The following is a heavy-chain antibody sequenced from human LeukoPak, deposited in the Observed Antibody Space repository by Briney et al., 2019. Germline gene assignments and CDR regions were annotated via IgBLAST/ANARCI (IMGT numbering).Heavy chain of an antibody. D-gene: IGHD6-13*01. J-gene: IGHJ6*02. CDR2: IYYSGST. CDR1: GGSISSYY. V-gene: IGHV4-59*01. Sequence: PSETLSLTCTVSGGSISSYYWSWIRQPPGKGLEWIGYIYYSGSTNYNPSLKSRVTISVETSKNQFSLKLSSVTAADTAVYYCARGGSSWYGPLGYYGMDVWGQGTTVTVSS. CDR3: ARGGSSWYGPLGYYGMDV.